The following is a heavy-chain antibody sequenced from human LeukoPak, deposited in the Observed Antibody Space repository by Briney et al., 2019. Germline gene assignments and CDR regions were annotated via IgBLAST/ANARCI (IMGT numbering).Heavy chain of an antibody. V-gene: IGHV1-18*01. J-gene: IGHJ4*02. CDR2: ISAYNGNT. CDR1: GYTFTSYG. Sequence: ASVKVSCKATGYTFTSYGISWVRQAPGQGLEWMGWISAYNGNTNYAQKHQGRVTMTTDTSTSTAYMELRSLRSDDTAVYYCARVGGFLEWSGYFDYWGQGTLVTVSS. D-gene: IGHD3-3*01. CDR3: ARVGGFLEWSGYFDY.